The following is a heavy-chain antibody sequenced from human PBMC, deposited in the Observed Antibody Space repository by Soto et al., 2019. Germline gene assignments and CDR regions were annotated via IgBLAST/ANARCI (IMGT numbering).Heavy chain of an antibody. CDR3: ARAGVTPHFFDY. J-gene: IGHJ4*02. V-gene: IGHV3-53*01. D-gene: IGHD3-3*02. CDR1: GFSVMTNY. Sequence: PGGSLRLSCAASGFSVMTNYMSWVRQAPGKGLDWVSVFESGGSIYYADSVKGRFIISRDYAKNTVYLQMNNLRAEDTAVYYCARAGVTPHFFDYWGQGTLVTVSS. CDR2: FESGGSI.